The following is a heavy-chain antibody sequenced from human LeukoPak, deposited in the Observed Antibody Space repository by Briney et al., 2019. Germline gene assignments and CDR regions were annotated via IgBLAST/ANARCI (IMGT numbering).Heavy chain of an antibody. CDR2: INPSGGST. CDR1: GYTFTSYY. V-gene: IGHV1-46*01. CDR3: ARDQGVYYYDSSGYYYSSDAFDI. J-gene: IGHJ3*02. D-gene: IGHD3-22*01. Sequence: ASVKVSCKASGYTFTSYYMHWVRQAPGQGLEWMGIINPSGGSTSYAQKFQGRVTMTEDTSTDTAYMELSSLRSEDTAVYYCARDQGVYYYDSSGYYYSSDAFDIWGQGTMVTVSS.